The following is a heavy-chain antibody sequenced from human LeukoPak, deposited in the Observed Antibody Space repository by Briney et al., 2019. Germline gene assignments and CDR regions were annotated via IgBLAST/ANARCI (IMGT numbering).Heavy chain of an antibody. CDR1: GFTFSSYG. CDR3: AKSGGSYFDY. Sequence: GGSLRLSCAASGFTFSSYGMHWVRQAPGKGLEWVAVIWYGGSNKYYADSVKGRFTISRDNSKNTLYLQMNSLRAEDTAVYYCAKSGGSYFDYWGQGTLVTVSP. CDR2: IWYGGSNK. D-gene: IGHD1-26*01. J-gene: IGHJ4*02. V-gene: IGHV3-30*02.